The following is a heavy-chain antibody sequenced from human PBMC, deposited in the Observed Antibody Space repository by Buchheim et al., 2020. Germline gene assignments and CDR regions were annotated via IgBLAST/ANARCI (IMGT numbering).Heavy chain of an antibody. CDR2: ISGSGGST. CDR3: AKDPSSYAAATVLYNWFDP. CDR1: GFTFSSYA. V-gene: IGHV3-23*01. Sequence: EVQLLESGGGLVQPGGSLRLSCAASGFTFSSYAMSWVRQAPGKGLEWVSAISGSGGSTYYADSVKGRFTISSDNSKNTLYLQMNSLRAEDTAVYYCAKDPSSYAAATVLYNWFDPWGQGTL. D-gene: IGHD2-15*01. J-gene: IGHJ5*02.